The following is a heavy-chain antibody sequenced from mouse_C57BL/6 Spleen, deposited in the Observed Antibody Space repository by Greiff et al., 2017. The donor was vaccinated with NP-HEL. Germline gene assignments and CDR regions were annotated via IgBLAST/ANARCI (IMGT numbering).Heavy chain of an antibody. D-gene: IGHD2-14*01. CDR3: ARWGYWSYFDY. V-gene: IGHV1-50*01. J-gene: IGHJ2*01. CDR2: IDPSDSYT. CDR1: GYTFTSYW. Sequence: VQLQQPGAELVKPGASVKLSCKASGYTFTSYWMQWVKQRPGQGLEWIGEIDPSDSYTNYNQKFKGKATLTVDTSSSTAYMQLSSLTSDDSAVYYCARWGYWSYFDYWGQGTTLTVSS.